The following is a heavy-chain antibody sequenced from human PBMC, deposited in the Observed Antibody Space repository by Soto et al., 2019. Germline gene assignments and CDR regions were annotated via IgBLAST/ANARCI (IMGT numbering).Heavy chain of an antibody. V-gene: IGHV4-4*07. CDR2: IYSSGKT. Sequence: XTLSLPCSVSGGTISGYEWTWIRQPAGKGLEWIGRIYSSGKTKYNPSLQSRVTMSLDTSNNQFSLRMTSVTAADTAVYYCARGQRFSDWFDPWGQGTLGTVSS. J-gene: IGHJ5*02. CDR3: ARGQRFSDWFDP. D-gene: IGHD3-3*01. CDR1: GGTISGYE.